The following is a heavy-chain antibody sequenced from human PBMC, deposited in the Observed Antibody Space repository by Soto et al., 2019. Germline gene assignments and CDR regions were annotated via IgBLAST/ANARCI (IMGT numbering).Heavy chain of an antibody. CDR2: IIPILDMA. Sequence: QVQLVQSGAEVKKPGSSVTVSCKASGGTFSSNTITWVRQAPGHGLEWMGRIIPILDMANYSQKFQGRVTITADKSTSTAYMQLSRLTSEDTATYFCARVPGYSSDSYSPYYYYYMDVWGKGTAVTVSS. J-gene: IGHJ6*03. D-gene: IGHD6-19*01. CDR1: GGTFSSNT. V-gene: IGHV1-69*02. CDR3: ARVPGYSSDSYSPYYYYYMDV.